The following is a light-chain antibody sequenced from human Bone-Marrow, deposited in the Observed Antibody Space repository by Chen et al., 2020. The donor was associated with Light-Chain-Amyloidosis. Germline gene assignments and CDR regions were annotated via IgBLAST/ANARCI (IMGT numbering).Light chain of an antibody. V-gene: IGLV3-25*03. J-gene: IGLJ2*01. CDR1: DLPTKY. CDR3: QSADSSGTYEVI. CDR2: RDT. Sequence: SYALTQPPSVPVSPGQPARLTCSGDDLPTKYAYWYQQKPGQAPVLVIHRDTERPSGISERFSGSSSGTTATLTISGVQAEDEADYHCQSADSSGTYEVIFGGGTKLTVL.